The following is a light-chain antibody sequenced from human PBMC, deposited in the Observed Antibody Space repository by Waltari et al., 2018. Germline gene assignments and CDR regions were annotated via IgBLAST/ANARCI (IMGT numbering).Light chain of an antibody. CDR3: MQNTHWPFT. V-gene: IGKV2-30*02. Sequence: DVVMTQSPLSLPVTLGQPASISCRSSQSLVHSDGNAYLNWFQQRPGQSPRRLIYKVSKRDSGVPDRFSGSGSGTDFTLKISRVEAEDVGVYYCMQNTHWPFTFGPGTKVDIK. CDR1: QSLVHSDGNAY. J-gene: IGKJ3*01. CDR2: KVS.